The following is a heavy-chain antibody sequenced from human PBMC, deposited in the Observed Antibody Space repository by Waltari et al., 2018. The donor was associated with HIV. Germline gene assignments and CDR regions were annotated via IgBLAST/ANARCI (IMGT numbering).Heavy chain of an antibody. CDR3: AGYAPLNYDISTSQDY. CDR1: GFRGRSTY. J-gene: IGHJ4*02. Sequence: EVELVESGGGLIQRGGALRLSCGASGFRGRSTYLSWVRQAPGKGLEWVSVIYTGGSTYYADSVKGRFTISRDNSENTLYLQMDNLRVEDTAVYFCAGYAPLNYDISTSQDYWGQGTLVTVSS. V-gene: IGHV3-53*01. CDR2: IYTGGST. D-gene: IGHD3-3*01.